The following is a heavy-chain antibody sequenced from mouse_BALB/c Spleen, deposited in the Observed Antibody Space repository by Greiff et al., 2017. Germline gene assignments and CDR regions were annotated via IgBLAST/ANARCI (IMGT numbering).Heavy chain of an antibody. J-gene: IGHJ1*01. Sequence: QVQLQQSGPGLVAPSQSLSITCTVSGFSLTSYGVHWVRQPPGKGLEWLGVIWAGGSTNYNSALMSRLSISKDNSKSQVFLKMNSLQTDDTAMYYCAREIYYYGSSGYFDVWGAGTTVTVSS. CDR2: IWAGGST. D-gene: IGHD1-1*01. CDR1: GFSLTSYG. CDR3: AREIYYYGSSGYFDV. V-gene: IGHV2-9*02.